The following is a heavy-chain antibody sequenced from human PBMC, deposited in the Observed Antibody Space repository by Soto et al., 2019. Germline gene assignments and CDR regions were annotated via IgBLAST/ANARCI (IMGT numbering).Heavy chain of an antibody. CDR1: GGAIDRGGYY. CDR2: IYYTGSA. Sequence: SETLSLTCKVSGGAIDRGGYYWCWIRQHPGKGLEWIGHIYYTGSAYYKPSLKSRVSMSIDTSQNQFSLELISVTAADTAVYYCARVGTSYARRGLDVWGQGTTVTV. CDR3: ARVGTSYARRGLDV. D-gene: IGHD7-27*01. V-gene: IGHV4-31*03. J-gene: IGHJ6*02.